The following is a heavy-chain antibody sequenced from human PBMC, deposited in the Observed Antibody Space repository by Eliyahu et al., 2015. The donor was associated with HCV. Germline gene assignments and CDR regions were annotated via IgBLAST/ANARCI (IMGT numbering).Heavy chain of an antibody. V-gene: IGHV4-59*01. CDR3: ASGGGGIAVTGTGGWFDP. CDR1: GGSITTXC. D-gene: IGHD6-19*01. CDR2: IHYSGST. J-gene: IGHJ5*02. Sequence: QVQLQESGPGLVKPSETLSLTCXVXGGSITTXCXXWIRQPPGKGLEWIGYIHYSGSTNYNPSLKSRVTISIDTSKNQFSLNLTSVTAADTAMYYCASGGGGIAVTGTGGWFDPWGQGTLVTVSS.